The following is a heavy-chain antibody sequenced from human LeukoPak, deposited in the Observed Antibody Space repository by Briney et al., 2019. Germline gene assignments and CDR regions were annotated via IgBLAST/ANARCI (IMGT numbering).Heavy chain of an antibody. V-gene: IGHV3-23*01. CDR2: ISGSGGSA. CDR1: GFTFSSYG. Sequence: GGSLRLSCAASGFTFSSYGMSWVRQAPGKGLEWVSAISGSGGSAYYADSVKGRFTISRDNSKNTLYLQMNSLRAEDTAVYYCARRATTERGHSYGLDYWGQGTLATVSS. CDR3: ARRATTERGHSYGLDY. D-gene: IGHD5-18*01. J-gene: IGHJ4*02.